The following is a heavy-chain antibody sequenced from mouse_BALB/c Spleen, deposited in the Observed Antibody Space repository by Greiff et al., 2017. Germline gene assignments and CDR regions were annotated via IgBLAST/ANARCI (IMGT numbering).Heavy chain of an antibody. D-gene: IGHD1-1*01. V-gene: IGHV2-6-7*01. J-gene: IGHJ4*01. CDR2: IWGDGST. CDR3: AKPDYYGRAMDY. Sequence: VQGVESGPGLVAPSQSLSITCTVSGFSLTGYGVNWVRQPPGKGLEWLGMIWGDGSTDYNSALKSRLSISKDNSKSQVFLKMNSLQTDDTATYYCAKPDYYGRAMDYWGQGTSVTVSS. CDR1: GFSLTGYG.